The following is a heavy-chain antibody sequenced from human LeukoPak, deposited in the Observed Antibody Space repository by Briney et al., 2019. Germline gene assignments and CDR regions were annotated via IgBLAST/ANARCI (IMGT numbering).Heavy chain of an antibody. J-gene: IGHJ4*02. CDR2: ISGSGGST. D-gene: IGHD3-16*02. Sequence: GGSLRLSRAASGFTFSSYAMSWVRQAPGKGLEWVSAISGSGGSTYYADSVKGRFTISRDNSKNTLYLQMNSLRAEDTAVYYCARDPDSYVWGSYRLDNIPFDYWGQGTLVTVSS. CDR1: GFTFSSYA. V-gene: IGHV3-23*01. CDR3: ARDPDSYVWGSYRLDNIPFDY.